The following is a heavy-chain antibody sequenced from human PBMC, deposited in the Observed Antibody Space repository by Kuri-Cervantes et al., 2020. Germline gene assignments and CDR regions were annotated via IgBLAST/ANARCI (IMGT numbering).Heavy chain of an antibody. D-gene: IGHD6-13*01. CDR2: ISYDGSNK. CDR1: GFTFSSYG. J-gene: IGHJ4*02. V-gene: IGHV3-30*18. CDR3: AKDHSSSWYYFDY. Sequence: GGSLRLSCAASGFTFSSYGMHWVRQAPGKGLEWVAVISYDGSNKYYADSVKGRFTISRDNSKNTLYLQMNSLRAEDTAVYYCAKDHSSSWYYFDYWGQGTLVTVSS.